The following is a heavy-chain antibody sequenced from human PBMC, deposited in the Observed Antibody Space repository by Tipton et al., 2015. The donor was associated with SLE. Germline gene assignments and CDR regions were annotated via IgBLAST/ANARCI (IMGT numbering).Heavy chain of an antibody. CDR2: IHSSGST. CDR1: GDFISNYF. J-gene: IGHJ5*02. Sequence: TLSLTCNVSGDFISNYFWSWVRQPPGKGLEWIGFIHSSGSTKYNPSLTSRITISLDTSKDQFSLKLTSVTAADTAVYYCTRGGASSKWLDPWGQGVLVTVSS. D-gene: IGHD6-6*01. V-gene: IGHV4-59*01. CDR3: TRGGASSKWLDP.